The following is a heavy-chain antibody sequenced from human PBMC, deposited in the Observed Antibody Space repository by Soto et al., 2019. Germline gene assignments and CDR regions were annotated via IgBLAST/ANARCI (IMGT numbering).Heavy chain of an antibody. Sequence: GASVKVSCKASGYTFTGYYMHWVRQAPGQGLEWMGWINPNSGGTNYAQKFQGWVTMTRDTSISTAYMELSRLRSDDTAVYYCARGHCSSTSCYAYGMDVWGQGTTVTVSS. J-gene: IGHJ6*02. V-gene: IGHV1-2*04. CDR1: GYTFTGYY. D-gene: IGHD2-2*01. CDR2: INPNSGGT. CDR3: ARGHCSSTSCYAYGMDV.